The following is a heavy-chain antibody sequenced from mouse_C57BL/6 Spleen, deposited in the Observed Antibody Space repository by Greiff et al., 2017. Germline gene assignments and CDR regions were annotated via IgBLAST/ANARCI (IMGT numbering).Heavy chain of an antibody. CDR2: IYPGDGDT. CDR1: GYAFSSYW. V-gene: IGHV1-80*01. Sequence: QVLLQQSGAELVKPGASVKISCKASGYAFSSYWMNWVKQRPGKGLEWIGQIYPGDGDTNYTGKFKGKATLTADKSSSTAYMQLSSLTSEDSAVYFCARSGGSSYDYAMDYWGEGTSDTVSS. CDR3: ARSGGSSYDYAMDY. J-gene: IGHJ4*01. D-gene: IGHD1-1*01.